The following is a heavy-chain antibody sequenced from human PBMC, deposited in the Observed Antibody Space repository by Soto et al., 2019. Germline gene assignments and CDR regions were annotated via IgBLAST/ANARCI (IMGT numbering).Heavy chain of an antibody. Sequence: ASVKVSCKASGYTFTSYDINWVRQATGQGLEWMGWMNPNSGNTGYAQKFQGRVTMTRNTSISTAYMELSSLRSEDTAVYYCARGTGYCSSTSCYLPGNWFDPWGQGTLVTAPQ. CDR2: MNPNSGNT. J-gene: IGHJ5*02. CDR3: ARGTGYCSSTSCYLPGNWFDP. CDR1: GYTFTSYD. D-gene: IGHD2-2*03. V-gene: IGHV1-8*01.